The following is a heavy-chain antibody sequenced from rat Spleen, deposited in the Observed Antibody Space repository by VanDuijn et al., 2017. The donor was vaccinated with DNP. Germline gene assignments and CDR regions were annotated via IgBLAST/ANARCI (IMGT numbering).Heavy chain of an antibody. Sequence: EVQLVESGGGLVQPGRSLKPSCAASGFTLRNYGMHSIRQAPTKGLEWDASLCPSGGSTYYRDSVKGRFTISRDNAKSTLYLQMDSLRSEDTATYYCATDFNYGSYPGWGQGVMVTVSS. CDR2: LCPSGGST. CDR1: GFTLRNYG. J-gene: IGHJ2*01. V-gene: IGHV5-19*01. D-gene: IGHD1-3*01. CDR3: ATDFNYGSYPG.